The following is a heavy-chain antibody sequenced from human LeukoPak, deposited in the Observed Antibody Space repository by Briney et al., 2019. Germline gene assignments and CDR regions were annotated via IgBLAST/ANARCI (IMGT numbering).Heavy chain of an antibody. CDR1: GYTFISYY. CDR2: INPGGGYT. Sequence: ASVKVPCKASGYTFISYYIHWVRQAPGQGLEWMGIINPGGGYTTYAQKFQGRVTMTRDTSTSTVYMELSSLRSEDTAVYYCARDDTSGQTAFDYWGQGTLVTVSS. D-gene: IGHD3-10*01. CDR3: ARDDTSGQTAFDY. V-gene: IGHV1-46*01. J-gene: IGHJ4*02.